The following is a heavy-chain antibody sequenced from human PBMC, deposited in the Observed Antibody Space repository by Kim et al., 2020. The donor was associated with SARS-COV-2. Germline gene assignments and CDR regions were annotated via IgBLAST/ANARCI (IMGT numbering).Heavy chain of an antibody. J-gene: IGHJ4*02. V-gene: IGHV3-30*04. Sequence: GGSLRLSCAASGFTFSSYAMHWVRQAPGKGLEWVAVISYDGSNKYYADSGKGRFTISRDNSKNTLYLQRNSLRAEDTAVYYCARAPYYDILTGYDYWGQGTLVTVSS. D-gene: IGHD3-9*01. CDR2: ISYDGSNK. CDR3: ARAPYYDILTGYDY. CDR1: GFTFSSYA.